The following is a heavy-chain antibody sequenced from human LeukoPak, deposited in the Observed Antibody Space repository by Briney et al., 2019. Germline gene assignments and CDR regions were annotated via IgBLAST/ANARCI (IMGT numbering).Heavy chain of an antibody. J-gene: IGHJ4*02. CDR1: GGSISSFY. D-gene: IGHD5-18*01. CDR2: IYHSGST. Sequence: PSETLSLTCTVSGGSISSFYWSWIRQPPGKGLEWIGYIYHSGSTYYNPSLKSRVTISVDRSKNQFSLKLSSVTAADTAVYYCARRSLGGYSYGLLSYYFDYWGQGTLVTVSS. V-gene: IGHV4-59*12. CDR3: ARRSLGGYSYGLLSYYFDY.